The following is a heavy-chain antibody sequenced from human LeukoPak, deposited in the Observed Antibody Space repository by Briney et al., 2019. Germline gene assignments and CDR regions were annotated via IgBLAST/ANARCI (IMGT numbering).Heavy chain of an antibody. J-gene: IGHJ5*02. Sequence: PSQTLSLTCTVSGGSISSGSHYWSWIRQPAGKGLEWIGRICTSGSTNYNPSLKSRVTISVDTSKNQFSLKLSSVTAADTAVYYCARLGITMVRGVSSFDPWGQGTLVTVSS. CDR3: ARLGITMVRGVSSFDP. D-gene: IGHD3-10*01. V-gene: IGHV4-61*02. CDR1: GGSISSGSHY. CDR2: ICTSGST.